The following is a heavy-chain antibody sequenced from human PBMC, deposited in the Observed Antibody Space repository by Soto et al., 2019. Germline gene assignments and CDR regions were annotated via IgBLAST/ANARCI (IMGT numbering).Heavy chain of an antibody. CDR1: GGPFSGYY. CDR3: ARGGTSSGPSKPDP. D-gene: IGHD1-1*01. J-gene: IGHJ5*02. Sequence: QVQLLQWGAGLLKPSGTLSLTCAVYGGPFSGYYWSWIRQPPGKGLEWIGEINHSGSTNYNPSLKSRVTLSVDTSKNQFSLKLSSVTAADTAVYYCARGGTSSGPSKPDPWGQGTLVTVSS. V-gene: IGHV4-34*01. CDR2: INHSGST.